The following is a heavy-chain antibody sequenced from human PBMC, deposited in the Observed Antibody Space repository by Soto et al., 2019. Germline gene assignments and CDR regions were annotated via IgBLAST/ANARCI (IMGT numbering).Heavy chain of an antibody. D-gene: IGHD1-7*01. J-gene: IGHJ6*02. V-gene: IGHV3-30*18. Sequence: SGGSLRLSCAASGFTFSSYGIHWVRQAPGKGLEWVAVISYDGSNKYYADSVKGRFTISRDNSKNTLYLQMNSLRAEDTAVYYCAKDRGGITGTTLGYGMDVWGQGTTVTVSS. CDR3: AKDRGGITGTTLGYGMDV. CDR2: ISYDGSNK. CDR1: GFTFSSYG.